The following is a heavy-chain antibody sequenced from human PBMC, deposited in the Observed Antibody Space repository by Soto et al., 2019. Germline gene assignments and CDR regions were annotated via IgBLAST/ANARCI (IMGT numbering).Heavy chain of an antibody. J-gene: IGHJ6*02. Sequence: GGSLRLSCAASGFTFSSYAMHWVRQAPGKGLEWVAVISYDGSNKYYADSVKGRFTISRDNSKNTLYLQMNSLRAEDTAVYYCARAVEAYYDFWSGSTLDVWGQGTTVTVSS. D-gene: IGHD3-3*01. CDR3: ARAVEAYYDFWSGSTLDV. V-gene: IGHV3-30-3*01. CDR2: ISYDGSNK. CDR1: GFTFSSYA.